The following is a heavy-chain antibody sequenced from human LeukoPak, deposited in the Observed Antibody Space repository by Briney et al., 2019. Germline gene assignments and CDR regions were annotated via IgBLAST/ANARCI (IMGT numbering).Heavy chain of an antibody. CDR1: GFTFSHYA. D-gene: IGHD4-11*01. CDR3: AKDAQRGFDYSNSLES. Sequence: GGSRRLSCVTSGFTFSHYAMHWVRQAPGKGLEWVAVIWNDGSDKYYGDSVKGRFTISRDNAKETVYLQMNSLRVEETAVYYCAKDAQRGFDYSNSLESWGQGALVTVSS. V-gene: IGHV3-33*06. CDR2: IWNDGSDK. J-gene: IGHJ4*02.